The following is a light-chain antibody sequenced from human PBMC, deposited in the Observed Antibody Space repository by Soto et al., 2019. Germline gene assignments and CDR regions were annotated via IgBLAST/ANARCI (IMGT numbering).Light chain of an antibody. V-gene: IGKV3-15*01. CDR2: GAS. CDR1: QSVSSN. Sequence: EIVMTQSPGTLSVSPGERAALSCRASQSVSSNLAWYQQKPGQAPRLLIYGASTRAPGIPARFSGSGSGTEFTLSISSLQSEDFALYYCQQFNKGPLTFGGGTRVEIK. J-gene: IGKJ4*01. CDR3: QQFNKGPLT.